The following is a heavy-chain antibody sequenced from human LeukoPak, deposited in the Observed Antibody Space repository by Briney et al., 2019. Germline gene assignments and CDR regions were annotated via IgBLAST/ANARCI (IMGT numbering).Heavy chain of an antibody. CDR1: GGSLTSSSYY. D-gene: IGHD6-13*01. CDR3: ARLIASAGANCCYFDY. V-gene: IGHV4-39*01. CDR2: IYYSGST. J-gene: IGHJ4*02. Sequence: PSQTLSLTCTVNGGSLTSSSYYWGRIRQPPGKGLEWLGSIYYSGSTYSNPSLKSPFTISVDTSKNQSSLKLSSVTAADTAVYYCARLIASAGANCCYFDYWGQGTLVTVSS.